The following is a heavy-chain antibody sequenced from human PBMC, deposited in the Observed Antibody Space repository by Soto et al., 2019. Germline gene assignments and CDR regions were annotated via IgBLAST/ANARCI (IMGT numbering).Heavy chain of an antibody. CDR3: ARGYYDFWSGYYVKPFDY. CDR1: SGTISSSNW. J-gene: IGHJ4*02. V-gene: IGHV4-4*02. D-gene: IGHD3-3*01. Sequence: PSETLSLTCAVSSGTISSSNWWTWVRQPPGKGLEWIGEINQSGSPNYNPSLRSRVTISVDKSKSQFFLKLSSVTAADTAVYYCARGYYDFWSGYYVKPFDYWGQGTLVTVSS. CDR2: INQSGSP.